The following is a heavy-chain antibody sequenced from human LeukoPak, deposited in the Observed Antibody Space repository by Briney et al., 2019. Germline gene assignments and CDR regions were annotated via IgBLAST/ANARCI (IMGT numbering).Heavy chain of an antibody. J-gene: IGHJ5*02. CDR3: ARGPYAYTSSATLGSYNWFDP. Sequence: GESLKISCKGSGYSFPNYWIGWVRQMPGKGLEWMGSIYPGDSHTRYSPSFQDQVTISVDKSISTAYLQWSSLKASDTAMYYCARGPYAYTSSATLGSYNWFDPWGQGSLVTVSS. CDR2: IYPGDSHT. V-gene: IGHV5-51*01. D-gene: IGHD2-2*02. CDR1: GYSFPNYW.